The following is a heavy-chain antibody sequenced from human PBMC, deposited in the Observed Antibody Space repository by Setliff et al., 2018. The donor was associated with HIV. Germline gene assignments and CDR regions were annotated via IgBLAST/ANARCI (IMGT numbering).Heavy chain of an antibody. CDR1: GGSISSGGYY. CDR3: ARNKYNWNYYYYYGMDV. V-gene: IGHV4-31*03. Sequence: PSETLSLTCTVSGGSISSGGYYWSWIRQHPGKGLEWIGYIYYSGSTYYNPSLKSRVTISVDTSKNQFSLKLSSVTAADTAVYYCARNKYNWNYYYYYGMDVWGQGTTVTVS. CDR2: IYYSGST. D-gene: IGHD1-7*01. J-gene: IGHJ6*02.